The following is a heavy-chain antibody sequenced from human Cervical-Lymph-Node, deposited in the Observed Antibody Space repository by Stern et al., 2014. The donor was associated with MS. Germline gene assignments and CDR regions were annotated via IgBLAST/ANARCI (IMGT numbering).Heavy chain of an antibody. CDR3: ARGAATGVVVAAEFDY. CDR2: INPYKGNA. V-gene: IGHV1-18*01. D-gene: IGHD2-15*01. CDR1: GYSFTSFG. J-gene: IGHJ4*02. Sequence: QVQLVQSGAEVKPPGASVKVSCKTSGYSFTSFGISWLRQAPGQGLEWMGWINPYKGNADFAQRLQGRVTLTTDTSTRTAYMELRNLKSDDTAVYYCARGAATGVVVAAEFDYWGQGTLVTVSS.